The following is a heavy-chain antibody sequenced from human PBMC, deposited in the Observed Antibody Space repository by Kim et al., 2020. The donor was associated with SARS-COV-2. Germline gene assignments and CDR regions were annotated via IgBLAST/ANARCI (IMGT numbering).Heavy chain of an antibody. D-gene: IGHD2-2*01. V-gene: IGHV3-7*04. J-gene: IGHJ6*01. CDR3: VRVGSSNSCYSLHYYYYG. CDR2: ISQDGSEK. Sequence: GGSLRLSCAASGFTFGSYGMSWVRQAPGKGLEWVSNISQDGSEKYYLDSVRGRFTISRDNAKNSLYLQMNSLRAEDTAVYYCVRVGSSNSCYSLHYYYYG. CDR1: GFTFGSYG.